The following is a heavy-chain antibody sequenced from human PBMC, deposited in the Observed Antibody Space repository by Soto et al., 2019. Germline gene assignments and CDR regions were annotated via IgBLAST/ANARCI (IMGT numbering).Heavy chain of an antibody. CDR1: GFIFGNYM. V-gene: IGHV3-23*01. D-gene: IGHD2-15*01. CDR2: IRDGGEST. CDR3: APHVHCSGGSCHYDAFDI. Sequence: EVQLLESGGGLVQPGESLRLSCAFSGFIFGNYMMTWVRQAPGKGLEWVSTIRDGGESTYYADSVKGRFTISRDNSXXTXHLQMDRLGVEDTAVYYCAPHVHCSGGSCHYDAFDIRGQGTMVTVSS. J-gene: IGHJ3*02.